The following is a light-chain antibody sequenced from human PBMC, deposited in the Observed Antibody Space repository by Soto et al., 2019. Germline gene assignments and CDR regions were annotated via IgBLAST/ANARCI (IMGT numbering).Light chain of an antibody. J-gene: IGKJ1*01. Sequence: RMIQPPSTLAASVGDKVTITCRASQSISSWLAWYQQKPGTAPKVLIYHASNLQSGVPSSFSGSGSGTEFTLTISRLQHDDFATYYCQPYKRYSFGQGTKVAIK. CDR1: QSISSW. CDR3: QPYKRYS. V-gene: IGKV1-5*01. CDR2: HAS.